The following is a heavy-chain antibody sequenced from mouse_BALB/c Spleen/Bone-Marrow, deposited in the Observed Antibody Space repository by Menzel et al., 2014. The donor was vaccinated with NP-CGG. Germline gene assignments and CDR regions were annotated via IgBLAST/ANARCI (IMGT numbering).Heavy chain of an antibody. D-gene: IGHD1-1*01. CDR2: IYPFSGSS. CDR1: GYTFTSYW. Sequence: GSELVRPGTSVKLSCKASGYTFTSYWMHWVKQRPGQGLEWIGNIYPFSGSSNYDEKFKSKATLTVDTSSSTAYMQLSSLTSEDSAVYYCTRSPITTVVAETMDCWGQGTSVTVSS. V-gene: IGHV1S22*01. J-gene: IGHJ4*01. CDR3: TRSPITTVVAETMDC.